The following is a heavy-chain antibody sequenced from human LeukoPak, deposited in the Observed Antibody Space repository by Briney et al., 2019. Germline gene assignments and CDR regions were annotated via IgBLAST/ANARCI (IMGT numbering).Heavy chain of an antibody. V-gene: IGHV3-48*01. CDR1: GFTFSSYS. CDR3: AKDSYYDYVWGSYRYTNQFDY. D-gene: IGHD3-16*02. J-gene: IGHJ4*02. Sequence: GGSLRLSCAASGFTFSSYSTNWVRQAPGKGLEWVSYISSSSSTIYYADSVKGRFTISRDNAKNSLYLQMNSLRAEDTAVYYCAKDSYYDYVWGSYRYTNQFDYWGQGTLVTVSS. CDR2: ISSSSSTI.